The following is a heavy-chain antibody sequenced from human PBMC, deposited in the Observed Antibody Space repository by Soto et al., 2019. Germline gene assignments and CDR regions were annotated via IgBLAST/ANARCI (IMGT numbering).Heavy chain of an antibody. CDR3: ANSIHLWFGEYLDY. CDR1: GFTFSSYA. V-gene: IGHV3-23*01. D-gene: IGHD3-10*01. Sequence: GGSLRLSCAASGFTFSSYAMSWVRQAPGKGLEWVSAISGSGGSTYYADSVKGRFTISRDNSKNTLYLQMNSLRAEDTAVYYCANSIHLWFGEYLDYWGQGTLVTVSS. J-gene: IGHJ4*02. CDR2: ISGSGGST.